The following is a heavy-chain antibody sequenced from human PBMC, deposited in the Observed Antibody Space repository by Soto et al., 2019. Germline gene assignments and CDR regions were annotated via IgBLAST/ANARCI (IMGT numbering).Heavy chain of an antibody. CDR3: VKAVYLLDFDY. D-gene: IGHD2-8*01. CDR1: GFTFSSYA. Sequence: LRLSCAASGFTFSSYAMTWVRQAPGKGLEWVSTISGTGTTTSYADSVKGRFTISRDNSKNTLYLQMNSLRTEDTAVYYCVKAVYLLDFDYWGQGTLVTVSS. V-gene: IGHV3-23*01. CDR2: ISGTGTTT. J-gene: IGHJ4*02.